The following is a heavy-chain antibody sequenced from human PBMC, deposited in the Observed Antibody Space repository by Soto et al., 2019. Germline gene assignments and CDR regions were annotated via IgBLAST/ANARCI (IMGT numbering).Heavy chain of an antibody. J-gene: IGHJ6*02. D-gene: IGHD2-8*02. CDR2: INAGNGNT. CDR1: GDTFSTYT. Sequence: ASAMVSSNASGDTFSTYTITWVRQAPGQRLEWMGWINAGNGNTKYSQKFQGRVTITRDTSASTAYMELSSLRSEDTAVYYCARAGTGYYYYGMDVWGQGTTVTVSS. V-gene: IGHV1-3*01. CDR3: ARAGTGYYYYGMDV.